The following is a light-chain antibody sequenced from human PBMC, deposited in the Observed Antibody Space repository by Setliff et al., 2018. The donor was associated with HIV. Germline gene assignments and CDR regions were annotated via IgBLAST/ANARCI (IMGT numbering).Light chain of an antibody. CDR3: CSYAGSRAFDV. V-gene: IGLV2-23*02. Sequence: QSVLAQPASVSGSPGQSLTVSCSGTSSDLGTYESVSWYQHHPGKAPKLIIYEINRRPSGVSKRFSGSKSGNAASLTISGLQPDDEADYYCCSYAGSRAFDVFGSGTRSPS. CDR2: EIN. CDR1: SSDLGTYES. J-gene: IGLJ1*01.